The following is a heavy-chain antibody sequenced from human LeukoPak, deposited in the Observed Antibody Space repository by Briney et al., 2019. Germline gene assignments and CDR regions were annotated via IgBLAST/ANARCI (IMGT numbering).Heavy chain of an antibody. J-gene: IGHJ4*02. CDR1: GFTLSSHG. CDR2: IWYDGTRE. D-gene: IGHD1-26*01. Sequence: PGGSLRLSCVASGFTLSSHGMHWVRQAPAKGLEWVALIWYDGTRENYADSVKGRFTISRDLPKNTLNLQMNSLRVDDTAVFYCARDLSFGSLDFRGQGTLVTVSS. CDR3: ARDLSFGSLDF. V-gene: IGHV3-33*01.